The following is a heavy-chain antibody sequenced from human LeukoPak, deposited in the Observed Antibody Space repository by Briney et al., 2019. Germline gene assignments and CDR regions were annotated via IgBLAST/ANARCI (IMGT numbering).Heavy chain of an antibody. CDR3: ARGLAARSPYYYYYMDV. Sequence: SETLSLTCTVSGGSISSYYWSWIRQPPGKGLEWIGNIYYSGSANYNPSLKSRVTISVDTSKNQFSLQLSSVTAADTAVYYCARGLAARSPYYYYYMDVWGKGTTVTVSS. CDR2: IYYSGSA. V-gene: IGHV4-59*01. CDR1: GGSISSYY. J-gene: IGHJ6*03. D-gene: IGHD6-6*01.